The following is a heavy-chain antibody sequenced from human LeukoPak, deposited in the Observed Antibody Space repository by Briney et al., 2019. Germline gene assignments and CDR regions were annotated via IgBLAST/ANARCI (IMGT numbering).Heavy chain of an antibody. J-gene: IGHJ4*01. D-gene: IGHD6-13*01. CDR2: IRQDGGGK. CDR3: ARDGTAAGLYFDL. CDR1: GFTFSSYW. Sequence: GGSLRLSCAVSGFTFSSYWMNWVRQAPGKGLEWVASIRQDGGGKSYVDSVKGRFTISRDNTKNSLYLQMSSLRAEDTAVYYCARDGTAAGLYFDLWGQGTLVTVSS. V-gene: IGHV3-7*01.